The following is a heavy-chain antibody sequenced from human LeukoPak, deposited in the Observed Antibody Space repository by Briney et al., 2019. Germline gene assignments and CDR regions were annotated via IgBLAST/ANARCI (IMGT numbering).Heavy chain of an antibody. CDR3: ARDSGYDSRNYYYYYVHV. V-gene: IGHV1-2*06. D-gene: IGHD5-12*01. CDR1: GYTFTGYF. Sequence: ASVKVSCKTSGYTFTGYFMHWVRQAPGQGLEWMGRINPNSGGTNYAQKFQGRVTMTRDTSISTAYMELSRLRSDDTAVYYCARDSGYDSRNYYYYYVHVWGKGTTATVSS. CDR2: INPNSGGT. J-gene: IGHJ6*03.